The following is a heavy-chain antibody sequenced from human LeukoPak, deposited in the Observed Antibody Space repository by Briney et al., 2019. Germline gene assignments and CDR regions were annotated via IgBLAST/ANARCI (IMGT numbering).Heavy chain of an antibody. CDR2: INHSGST. J-gene: IGHJ4*02. D-gene: IGHD6-19*01. CDR1: GGSFSGYY. V-gene: IGHV4-34*01. CDR3: ARKRAVNSGQWRS. Sequence: SETLSLTCAVYGGSFSGYYWSWIRQPPGKGLEWIGEINHSGSTNYNPSLKSRVTISVDTSKNQFSLKLSSVTAADTAVYYCARKRAVNSGQWRSWGQGTLVTVSS.